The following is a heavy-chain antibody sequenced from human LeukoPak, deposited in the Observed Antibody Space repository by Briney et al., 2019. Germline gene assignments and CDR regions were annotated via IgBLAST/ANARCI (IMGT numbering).Heavy chain of an antibody. CDR3: ARGLIGYYYGSGSTYYYGMDV. D-gene: IGHD3-10*01. V-gene: IGHV4-34*01. CDR2: INHSGSI. J-gene: IGHJ6*02. CDR1: GGTFTGNY. Sequence: PSETLSLTCAVYGGTFTGNYWTWIRQPPGKGLEWIGKINHSGSINYNPSLKSRVTIVVDTSKKQFSLKLTSVTAADTAVYYCARGLIGYYYGSGSTYYYGMDVWGQGTTVTVSS.